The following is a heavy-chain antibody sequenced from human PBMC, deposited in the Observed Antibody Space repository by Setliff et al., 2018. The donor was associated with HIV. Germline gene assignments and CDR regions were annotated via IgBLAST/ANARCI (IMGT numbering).Heavy chain of an antibody. D-gene: IGHD1-26*01. V-gene: IGHV4-59*08. CDR1: GGSISSDY. CDR3: ARLRSELGVFDY. CDR2: VYHSGST. Sequence: SETLSLTCTVSGGSISSDYWSWIRQPPGKGLEWIGYVYHSGSTNYNPSLKSRVTISVDTSKNQFSMKLRSVAAADTAVYYCARLRSELGVFDYWVQGTLVTVSS. J-gene: IGHJ4*02.